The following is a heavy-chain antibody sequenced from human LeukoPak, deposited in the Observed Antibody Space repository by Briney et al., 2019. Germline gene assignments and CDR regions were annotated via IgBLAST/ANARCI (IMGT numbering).Heavy chain of an antibody. D-gene: IGHD1-26*01. J-gene: IGHJ4*02. CDR3: ARDSGSFEIRFDY. Sequence: GGSLRLSCAASGFTFSAYWMNWVRHGPGKGLVWVARVDTDGSTVNYADSVKGRFTISRDNAKNTLYLQMNSLRADDTAVYYCARDSGSFEIRFDYWGQGTLVTVSS. CDR1: GFTFSAYW. V-gene: IGHV3-74*01. CDR2: VDTDGSTV.